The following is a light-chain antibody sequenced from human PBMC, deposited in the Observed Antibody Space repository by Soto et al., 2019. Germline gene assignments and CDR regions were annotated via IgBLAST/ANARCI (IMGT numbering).Light chain of an antibody. CDR1: HSMSSY. CDR3: QQYNNWPRT. V-gene: IGKV1-39*01. J-gene: IGKJ1*01. Sequence: DIQMTQSPSSLSASVGDRVTITCRASHSMSSYLNWYQQKPGKAPKLLLYAASSLQSGVPSRFSGSGSGTEFTLTISSLQSEDFAVYYCQQYNNWPRTFGQGTKVDIK. CDR2: AAS.